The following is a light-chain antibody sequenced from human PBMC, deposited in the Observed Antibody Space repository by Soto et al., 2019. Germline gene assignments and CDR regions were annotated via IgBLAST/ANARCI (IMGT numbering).Light chain of an antibody. CDR2: DDS. J-gene: IGLJ3*02. CDR3: QVWNSRSDHPS. V-gene: IGLV3-21*02. CDR1: NIGSES. Sequence: SYELTQPPSVSVAPGQTARIACGGNNIGSESAHWYQQRPGQAPVLVVYDDSDRRSGIPERFSGSKSGNTATLTISRVEAGDEADYYCQVWNSRSDHPSFGGGTKVTVL.